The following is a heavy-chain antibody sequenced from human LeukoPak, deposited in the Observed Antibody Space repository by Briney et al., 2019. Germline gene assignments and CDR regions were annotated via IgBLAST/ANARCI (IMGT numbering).Heavy chain of an antibody. CDR3: ARVKVQWLVQYYFDY. V-gene: IGHV3-30*19. CDR1: RFTFSSYG. J-gene: IGHJ4*02. D-gene: IGHD6-19*01. Sequence: GGSLRLSCAASRFTFSSYGVHWGSQAQGKGLEWVGVISYGGSNKYYADSVKGRFTISRDNSKNTLYLQMNSLRAEDTAVYYCARVKVQWLVQYYFDYWGQGTLFTVSS. CDR2: ISYGGSNK.